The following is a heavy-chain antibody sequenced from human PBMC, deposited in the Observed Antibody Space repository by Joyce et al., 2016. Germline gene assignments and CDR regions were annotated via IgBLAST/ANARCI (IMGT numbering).Heavy chain of an antibody. Sequence: EVQLVESGGGLVQPGGSLRLSCAASGCNFNDHDMNWVRQAPGKGLEWISQIKRSGTLYYAASVRGRFTISRDTAHNSLFLQMNTLREGDTAVYYCEGCHTWGQGTLVTVSS. D-gene: IGHD3-10*01. CDR2: IKRSGTL. J-gene: IGHJ5*02. CDR3: EGCHT. V-gene: IGHV3-69-1*01. CDR1: GCNFNDHD.